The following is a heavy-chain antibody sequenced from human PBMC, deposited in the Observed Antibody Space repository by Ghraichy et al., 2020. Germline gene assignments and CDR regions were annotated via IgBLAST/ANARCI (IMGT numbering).Heavy chain of an antibody. Sequence: SETLSLTCTVSGDSISSYYWSWIRQPPGRGLEWIGYIYYSGSTNYNPSLKSRVTISVDTSKNQFSLKLTSVTAADTAVYYCARGAENSRLDAFDIWGQGTRVTVSS. D-gene: IGHD2/OR15-2a*01. CDR3: ARGAENSRLDAFDI. V-gene: IGHV4-59*01. CDR1: GDSISSYY. J-gene: IGHJ3*02. CDR2: IYYSGST.